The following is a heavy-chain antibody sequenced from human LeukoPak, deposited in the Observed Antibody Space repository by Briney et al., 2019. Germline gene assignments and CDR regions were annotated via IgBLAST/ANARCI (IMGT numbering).Heavy chain of an antibody. Sequence: SETLSLTCTVSGGSISSSSYYWGWIRQPPGKGLEWIGSIYYSGSTYYNPSLKSRVTISVDTSKNQFSLKLSSVTAADTAVYYCARNRDGYNSFDYWGQGTLVTVSS. J-gene: IGHJ4*02. CDR2: IYYSGST. CDR3: ARNRDGYNSFDY. CDR1: GGSISSSSYY. D-gene: IGHD5-24*01. V-gene: IGHV4-39*07.